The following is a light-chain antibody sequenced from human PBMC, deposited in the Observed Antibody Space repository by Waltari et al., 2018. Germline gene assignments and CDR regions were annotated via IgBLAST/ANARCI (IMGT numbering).Light chain of an antibody. CDR2: SAS. CDR3: QQSYITPYT. J-gene: IGKJ2*01. CDR1: QSIISH. Sequence: DIQMTQPPSSLSASVGDRVPMTCRTRQSIISHLNWFQKQPGKAPKLLIHSASALQSGVPSRFSGRGSGTHFTLTISSLQPEDFATYFCQQSYITPYTFGQGTKLEIK. V-gene: IGKV1-39*01.